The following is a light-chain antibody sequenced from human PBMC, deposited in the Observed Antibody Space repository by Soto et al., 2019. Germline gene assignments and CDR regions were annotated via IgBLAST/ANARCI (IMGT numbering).Light chain of an antibody. CDR2: DTS. V-gene: IGKV3-15*01. CDR1: QSVSIK. Sequence: IVLPQSPATLSVSPGERATLSCRASQSVSIKLAWYQQKPGQAPRLLIYDTSTRATGIPARFSGSGSGTEFTLTISSLKSEDFAVYYCQQYNNWPPITFGQGTRMETK. CDR3: QQYNNWPPIT. J-gene: IGKJ5*01.